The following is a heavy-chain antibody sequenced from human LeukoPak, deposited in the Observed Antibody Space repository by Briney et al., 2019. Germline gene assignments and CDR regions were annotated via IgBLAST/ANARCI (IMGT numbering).Heavy chain of an antibody. CDR1: GFTFSNYE. J-gene: IGHJ4*02. CDR2: ISSIDSTI. V-gene: IGHV3-48*03. Sequence: GGSLRLSCAASGFTFSNYEMNWVRPAPGKGLEWVSYISSIDSTIYYADSVKGRFTISRDNAKNSLYLQMNSLRADDTAVYYCARGIAVAGPYYFDYWGRGTLVTVSS. D-gene: IGHD6-19*01. CDR3: ARGIAVAGPYYFDY.